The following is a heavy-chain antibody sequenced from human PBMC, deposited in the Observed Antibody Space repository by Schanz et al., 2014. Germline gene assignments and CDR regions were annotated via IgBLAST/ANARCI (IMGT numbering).Heavy chain of an antibody. CDR1: GFTFGNFF. J-gene: IGHJ4*02. CDR2: IKQDGIEK. CDR3: ARDKGGYYPFDY. V-gene: IGHV3-7*01. D-gene: IGHD3-3*01. Sequence: EVQLEESGGGLVQPGGSLRVSCAATGFTFGNFFMSWVRQAPGKGLEWVANIKQDGIEKYYVDSVKGRFTISRDNAKNSLYLQMNSLTADDTAVYYCARDKGGYYPFDYWGRGTLVTVSS.